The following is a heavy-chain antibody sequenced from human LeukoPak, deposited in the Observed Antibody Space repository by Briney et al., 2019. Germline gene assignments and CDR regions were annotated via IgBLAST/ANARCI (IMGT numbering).Heavy chain of an antibody. CDR2: ISGSGGNT. J-gene: IGHJ4*02. V-gene: IGHV3-23*01. D-gene: IGHD1-1*01. CDR3: AKCLTSTGTCYFDY. CDR1: GVTFSDYA. Sequence: GVSLRLSCAASGVTFSDYAMSWVRQAPGEGLEWVSAISGSGGNTYYADSVNGRFTISRDNSQNTFFLQMNSLRADDTAIYYCAKCLTSTGTCYFDYWGQGTLVTVSS.